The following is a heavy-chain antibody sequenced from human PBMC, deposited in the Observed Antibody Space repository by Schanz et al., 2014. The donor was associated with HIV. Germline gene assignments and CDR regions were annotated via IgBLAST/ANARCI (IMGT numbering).Heavy chain of an antibody. CDR1: GGSFSRYA. Sequence: QVQLVQSGAEVKKPGASVKVSCKVSGGSFSRYAITWVRQAPGQGLEWMGGIIPVLGTANKAQKFQGRVTMTTDTSTSTAYMDLRSLRSDDTAVYYCARGAAEMATMTPWRYWGQGTLVTVSS. J-gene: IGHJ4*02. CDR2: IIPVLGTA. V-gene: IGHV1-69*06. CDR3: ARGAAEMATMTPWRY. D-gene: IGHD5-12*01.